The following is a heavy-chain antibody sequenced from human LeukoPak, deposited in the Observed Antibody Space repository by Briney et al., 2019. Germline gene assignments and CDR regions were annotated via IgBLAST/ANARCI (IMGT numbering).Heavy chain of an antibody. CDR1: GFTFSSYG. J-gene: IGHJ4*02. CDR3: TTVVFFDY. CDR2: ISYDGSNK. V-gene: IGHV3-30*03. Sequence: GRSLRLSCAASGFTFSSYGMHWVRQAPGKGLEWVAVISYDGSNKYYADSVKGRFTISRDDSKNTLYLQMNSLKTEDTAVYYCTTVVFFDYWGQGTLVTVSS. D-gene: IGHD4-23*01.